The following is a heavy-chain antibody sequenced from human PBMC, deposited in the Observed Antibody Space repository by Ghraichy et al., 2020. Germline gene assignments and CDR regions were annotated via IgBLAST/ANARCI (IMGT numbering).Heavy chain of an antibody. Sequence: LSLTCAASGFTFSSYAMSWVRQAPGKGLEWVSAISADGGDTYYADSVKGRFTLSRDNSKNTLFLQMNSLRAEDTAIYYCAKDSTYGYCSSASCYLFDYWGQGALVTVSS. V-gene: IGHV3-23*01. D-gene: IGHD2-2*01. CDR2: ISADGGDT. CDR1: GFTFSSYA. CDR3: AKDSTYGYCSSASCYLFDY. J-gene: IGHJ4*02.